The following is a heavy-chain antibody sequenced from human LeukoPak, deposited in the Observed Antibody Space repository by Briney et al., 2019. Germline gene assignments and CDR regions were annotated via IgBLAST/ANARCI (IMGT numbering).Heavy chain of an antibody. CDR3: ARDPGLWVYGAFDI. CDR2: MNPNSGNT. Sequence: ASVKVSCKASGYTFTSYDINWVRQATGQGLEWMGWMNPNSGNTGYAQKFQGRVTITRNTSISTAYMELSRLRSDDTAVYYCARDPGLWVYGAFDIWGQGTMVTVSS. CDR1: GYTFTSYD. V-gene: IGHV1-8*03. D-gene: IGHD5-18*01. J-gene: IGHJ3*02.